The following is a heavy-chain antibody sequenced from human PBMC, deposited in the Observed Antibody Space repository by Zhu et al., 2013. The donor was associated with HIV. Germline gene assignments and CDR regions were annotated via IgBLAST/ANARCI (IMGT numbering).Heavy chain of an antibody. D-gene: IGHD3-22*01. J-gene: IGHJ4*02. V-gene: IGHV1-18*01. CDR2: SMHTMVNT. CDR1: GFNFKTYG. CDR3: ARDGGDTSGYSRGPFDF. Sequence: QVQLVQSGAEVRKPGASVKVSCKASGFNFKTYGISWLRQAPDKGLSGWDGSMHTMVNTNYAQKMQGRVIMTTDTSTSTAYMDLRRLISDDTAVYYCARDGGDTSGYSRGPFDFWGQGTQVTVSS.